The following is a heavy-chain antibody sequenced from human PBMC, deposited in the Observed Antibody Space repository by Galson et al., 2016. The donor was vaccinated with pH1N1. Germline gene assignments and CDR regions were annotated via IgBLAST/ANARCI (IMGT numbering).Heavy chain of an antibody. Sequence: TLSLTCTVSGDSISSGGYYWTWIRQHPGKGLEWIGYIYYSGSTYYNPSLKSRVTISVDTSKNQFPLKLSSVTAADTAVYYCANCIAAAGTFYFYYWGQGTLVTVSS. CDR1: GDSISSGGYY. CDR3: ANCIAAAGTFYFYY. V-gene: IGHV4-31*03. J-gene: IGHJ4*02. CDR2: IYYSGST. D-gene: IGHD6-13*01.